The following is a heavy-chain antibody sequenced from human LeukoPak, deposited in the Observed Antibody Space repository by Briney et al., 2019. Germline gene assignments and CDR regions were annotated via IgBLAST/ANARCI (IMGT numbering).Heavy chain of an antibody. J-gene: IGHJ4*02. CDR1: GESFSGYF. Sequence: SETLSLTCAVYGESFSGYFWSWIRQPPGKGLEWIGEMNYSGGTNYNPSLKSRVTISVDTSKNLFSLKLSSVTDADTAVYYCARGGRMSGVLNQGFDYWGQGTVVTSST. CDR2: MNYSGGT. V-gene: IGHV4-34*01. D-gene: IGHD3-3*01. CDR3: ARGGRMSGVLNQGFDY.